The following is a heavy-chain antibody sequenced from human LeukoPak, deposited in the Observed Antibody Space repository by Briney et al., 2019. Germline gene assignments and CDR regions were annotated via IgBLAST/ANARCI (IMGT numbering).Heavy chain of an antibody. V-gene: IGHV3-23*01. D-gene: IGHD6-13*01. CDR2: ISGSGGST. Sequence: QTGGSLRLSCAASGLTFSSYAMSWVRQAPGKGLEWVSAISGSGGSTYYADSVKGRLTISRDNSKNTLYLQMNSLRAEDTAVYYCAVDWYSSSWPTDYWGQGTLVTVSS. CDR1: GLTFSSYA. J-gene: IGHJ4*02. CDR3: AVDWYSSSWPTDY.